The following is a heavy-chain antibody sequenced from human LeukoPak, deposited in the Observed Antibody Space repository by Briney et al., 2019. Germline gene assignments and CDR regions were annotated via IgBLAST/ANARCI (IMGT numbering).Heavy chain of an antibody. D-gene: IGHD1-1*01. Sequence: AETLSLTVTVCGGSSSSYYWRWIRQPPGKVLEGTLYIYYSGRTNYDPSLKSRVTISIDTSKNQFSLKLNSVTAADTAIYYCGRVRTGTVDHWGQGTLVIVSS. CDR2: IYYSGRT. CDR1: GGSSSSYY. CDR3: GRVRTGTVDH. J-gene: IGHJ4*02. V-gene: IGHV4-59*01.